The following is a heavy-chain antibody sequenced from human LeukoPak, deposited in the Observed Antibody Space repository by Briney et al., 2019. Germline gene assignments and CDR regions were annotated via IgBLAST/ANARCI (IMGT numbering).Heavy chain of an antibody. CDR3: ARRQYSGTYGLDY. Sequence: ASVKVSFKASGYTFTGYFIHWVRQAPGQGLDWMGWINPNSGDTNSAQKFQGRINMARDTSSSTVYMDVTGLTSDDTAVYYCARRQYSGTYGLDYWGQGTLVTVSS. CDR2: INPNSGDT. J-gene: IGHJ4*02. V-gene: IGHV1-2*02. D-gene: IGHD1-26*01. CDR1: GYTFTGYF.